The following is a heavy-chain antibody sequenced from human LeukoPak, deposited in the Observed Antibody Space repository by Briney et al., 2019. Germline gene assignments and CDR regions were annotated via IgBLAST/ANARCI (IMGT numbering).Heavy chain of an antibody. D-gene: IGHD4-17*01. CDR1: GFSFSTYD. Sequence: PGGSLRLSCAASGFSFSTYDMYWVRQAPGKGLEWVSGIGTAGDTYYLGSVKGRFTTSRENDKNSLFLQMNSLRVGDTAVYYCAREYGNPRGSGMDVWGQGTTVTVSS. J-gene: IGHJ6*02. CDR3: AREYGNPRGSGMDV. CDR2: IGTAGDT. V-gene: IGHV3-13*01.